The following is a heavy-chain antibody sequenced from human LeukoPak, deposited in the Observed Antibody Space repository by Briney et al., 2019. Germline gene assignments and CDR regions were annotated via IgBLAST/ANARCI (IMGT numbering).Heavy chain of an antibody. J-gene: IGHJ4*02. Sequence: SETLSLTCTVSGGSISSGSYYWSWIRQPAGKGLEWIGRIYTSGSTNYNPSLKSRVTISVDTSKNQFSLKLSSVTAADTAVYYCARVSGYYYCFDYWGQGTLVTVSS. CDR1: GGSISSGSYY. CDR2: IYTSGST. D-gene: IGHD3-22*01. V-gene: IGHV4-61*02. CDR3: ARVSGYYYCFDY.